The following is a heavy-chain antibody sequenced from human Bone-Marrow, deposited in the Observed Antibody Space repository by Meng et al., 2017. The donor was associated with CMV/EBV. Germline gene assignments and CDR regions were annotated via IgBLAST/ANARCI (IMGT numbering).Heavy chain of an antibody. CDR2: IIPLLGLV. CDR3: ATGEKTGARDTFDI. CDR1: GGTFSSHT. V-gene: IGHV1-69*02. D-gene: IGHD7-27*01. Sequence: SVKVSCKASGGTFSSHTFSWVRQAPGQGLEWMGRIIPLLGLVNYAQKFQGRVTITADKSTSIAYMELSSLRFEDTAVYYCATGEKTGARDTFDIWGQGTVVTVSS. J-gene: IGHJ3*02.